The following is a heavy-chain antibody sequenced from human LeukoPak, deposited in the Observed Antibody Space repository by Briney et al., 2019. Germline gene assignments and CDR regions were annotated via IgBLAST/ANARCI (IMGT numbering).Heavy chain of an antibody. D-gene: IGHD3-9*01. CDR2: IYTSGST. Sequence: PSETLSLTCAVYGGSFSGYYWSWIRQPAGKGLEWIGRIYTSGSTNYNPSLKSRVTMSVDTSKNQFSLKLSSVTAADTAVYYCARGWRYSNWFDPWGQGTLVTVSS. CDR3: ARGWRYSNWFDP. CDR1: GGSFSGYY. J-gene: IGHJ5*02. V-gene: IGHV4-59*10.